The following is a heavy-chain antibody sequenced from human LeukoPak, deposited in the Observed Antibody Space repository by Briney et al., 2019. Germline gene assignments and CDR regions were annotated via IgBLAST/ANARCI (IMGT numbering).Heavy chain of an antibody. D-gene: IGHD3-10*02. CDR2: ISSSSSTI. J-gene: IGHJ6*04. CDR3: AELGITMIGGV. Sequence: GGSLRLSCAASGFTFSIYSMNWARQAPGKGLEWVSYISSSSSTIYYADSVKGRFTISRDNAKNSLYLQMNSLRAEDTAVYYCAELGITMIGGVWGKGTTVTISS. CDR1: GFTFSIYS. V-gene: IGHV3-48*01.